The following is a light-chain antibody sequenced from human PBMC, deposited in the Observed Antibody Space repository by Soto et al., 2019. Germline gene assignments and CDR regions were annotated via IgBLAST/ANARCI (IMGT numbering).Light chain of an antibody. V-gene: IGLV2-14*01. Sequence: QSVLTQPASVSGSPGQSITISCTGTSSDVGGYNYVSWYQQHPGKAPKLMIYDVSNRPSGVSNRFSGSKSGNTASPTISGLQAEDEGDYYCSSYTSSSTPYVFGTGTKVTVL. CDR2: DVS. J-gene: IGLJ1*01. CDR1: SSDVGGYNY. CDR3: SSYTSSSTPYV.